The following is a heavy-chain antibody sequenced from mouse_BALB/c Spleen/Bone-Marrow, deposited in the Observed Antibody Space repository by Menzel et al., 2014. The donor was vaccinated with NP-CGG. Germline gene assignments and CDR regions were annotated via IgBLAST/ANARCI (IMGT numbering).Heavy chain of an antibody. D-gene: IGHD2-1*01. V-gene: IGHV1S132*01. Sequence: QVQLQQSGAELVKPGASVKLSCKTSGYTFTNYWIQWVKQRPGQGLGWIGEIFPGIGTTYYNEKFKGKATLTIDTSSSPSYMQFRSLASEDSAVYCCARGGNYGYWGQGTTLTVSS. J-gene: IGHJ2*01. CDR3: ARGGNYGY. CDR2: IFPGIGTT. CDR1: GYTFTNYW.